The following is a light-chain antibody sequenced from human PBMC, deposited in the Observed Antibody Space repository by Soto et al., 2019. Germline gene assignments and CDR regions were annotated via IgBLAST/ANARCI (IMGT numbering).Light chain of an antibody. V-gene: IGLV2-14*01. CDR3: SSYSSNNILV. Sequence: QSVLTQAASVSGSPGQSITISCTGTSSDVGTYKYVSWYQQHPGKAPKVMIYEVSNRPSGVSNRFSGSKSGNTASLTISGLQAEDEADYYCSSYSSNNILVFGGGTKLTVL. CDR1: SSDVGTYKY. CDR2: EVS. J-gene: IGLJ2*01.